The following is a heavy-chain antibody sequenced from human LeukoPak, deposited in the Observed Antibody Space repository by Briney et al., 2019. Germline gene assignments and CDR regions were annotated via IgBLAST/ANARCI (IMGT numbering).Heavy chain of an antibody. CDR2: ISPISTYI. D-gene: IGHD3-10*01. V-gene: IGHV3-21*01. CDR3: ARLRFGKIGSYYFGY. Sequence: GGSLRLSCAASGFIFSSYDMNWVRQAPGKGLEWVSSISPISTYIFYADSLKGRFTISRDNAKNSVYLEMNSLRAEDTAVYYCARLRFGKIGSYYFGYWGQGTLVIVSS. CDR1: GFIFSSYD. J-gene: IGHJ4*02.